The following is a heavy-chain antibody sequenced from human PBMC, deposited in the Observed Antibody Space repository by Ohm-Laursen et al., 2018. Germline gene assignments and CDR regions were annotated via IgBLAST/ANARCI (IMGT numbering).Heavy chain of an antibody. J-gene: IGHJ6*02. Sequence: ASVKVSCNASGYTFTSYYMHWVRQAPGQGLEWMGIINPSGGSTSYAQKFQGRVTMTRDTSTSTVYMELSSLRSEDTAVYYCARAPYAPDGMDVWGQGTTVTVSS. V-gene: IGHV1-46*01. CDR2: INPSGGST. D-gene: IGHD2-2*01. CDR1: GYTFTSYY. CDR3: ARAPYAPDGMDV.